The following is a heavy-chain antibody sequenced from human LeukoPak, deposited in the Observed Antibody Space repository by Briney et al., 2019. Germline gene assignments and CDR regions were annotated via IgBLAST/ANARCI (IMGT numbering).Heavy chain of an antibody. CDR3: ARDLVSGLPQFQH. V-gene: IGHV1-18*01. CDR2: ISAYNGNT. J-gene: IGHJ1*01. D-gene: IGHD3-9*01. Sequence: GASVKVSCKASGYTFTSYGISWVRQAPGQGLEWMGWISAYNGNTNYAQKLQGRVTMTRDTSISTAYMELSRLRSDDTAVYYCARDLVSGLPQFQHWGQGTLVTVSS. CDR1: GYTFTSYG.